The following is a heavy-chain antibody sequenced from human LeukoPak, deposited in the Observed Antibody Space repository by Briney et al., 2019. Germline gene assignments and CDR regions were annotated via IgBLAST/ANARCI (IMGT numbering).Heavy chain of an antibody. CDR1: GYTFTSYG. D-gene: IGHD6-13*01. CDR2: ISAYNGNT. Sequence: ASVKVSCKASGYTFTSYGISWVRQAPGQGLEWMGWISAYNGNTNYAQKLQGRVTMTTDTSTGTAYMELRSLRSDDTAVYYCARGSSSSWYGGDFDYWGQGTLVTVSS. V-gene: IGHV1-18*01. J-gene: IGHJ4*02. CDR3: ARGSSSSWYGGDFDY.